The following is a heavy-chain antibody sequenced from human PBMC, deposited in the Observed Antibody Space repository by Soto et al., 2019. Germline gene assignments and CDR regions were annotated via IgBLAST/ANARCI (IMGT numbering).Heavy chain of an antibody. CDR1: EFSLSSTRMA. CDR3: AHIVVAGLGYYFDY. V-gene: IGHV2-5*02. CDR2: IYWDDDK. J-gene: IGHJ4*02. Sequence: QITLKESGPTLEKPTQTLTLTCTISEFSLSSTRMAVGWIRQPPGKALEWLALIYWDDDKRYSPFLKSRLTITKDTSKNQVVLTMSNMDPVDTARYYCAHIVVAGLGYYFDYWGQGTLVTVSS. D-gene: IGHD6-19*01.